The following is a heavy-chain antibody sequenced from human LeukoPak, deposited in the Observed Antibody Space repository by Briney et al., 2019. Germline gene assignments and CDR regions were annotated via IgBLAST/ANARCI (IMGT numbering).Heavy chain of an antibody. CDR2: ISSSGSTI. J-gene: IGHJ6*02. D-gene: IGHD6-13*01. CDR1: GFTFSSYE. CDR3: ATPPAAGAYYYYGMDV. V-gene: IGHV3-48*03. Sequence: GGSLRLSCAASGFTFSSYEMNWVRQVPGKGLEWVSYISSSGSTIYYADSVKGRFTISRDNAKNSLYLQMNSLRAEDTAVYYCATPPAAGAYYYYGMDVWGQGTTVTVSS.